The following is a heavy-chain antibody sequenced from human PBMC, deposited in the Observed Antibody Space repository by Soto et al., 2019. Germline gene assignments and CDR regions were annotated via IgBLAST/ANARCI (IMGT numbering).Heavy chain of an antibody. CDR1: GGSISSGDYY. D-gene: IGHD4-17*01. J-gene: IGHJ2*01. V-gene: IGHV4-30-4*01. Sequence: QVQLQESGPGLVKPSQTLSLTCTVSGGSISSGDYYWSWIRQPPGKGLEWIGYIYYSGSTYYNPPLKSRVTISVDTSKNQFSLELSSVTAADTAVYYCARDPTVTTNWYFDLWGRGTLVTVSS. CDR3: ARDPTVTTNWYFDL. CDR2: IYYSGST.